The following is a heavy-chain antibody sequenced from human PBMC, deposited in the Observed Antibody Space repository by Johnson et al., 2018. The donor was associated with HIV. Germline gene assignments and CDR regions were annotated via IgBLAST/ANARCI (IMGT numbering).Heavy chain of an antibody. J-gene: IGHJ3*02. V-gene: IGHV3-23*04. Sequence: QLVESGGGLVQPGGSLRLSCAASGFTFSSYAMHWVRQAPGKGLEWVSGISGSGVSTYYADSVKGRFTISRDNSKDTLFLQMDSLRPEDTAVYYCARQRRAGPFDAFDIWGQGIMVTVSS. CDR2: ISGSGVST. CDR3: ARQRRAGPFDAFDI. CDR1: GFTFSSYA. D-gene: IGHD6-19*01.